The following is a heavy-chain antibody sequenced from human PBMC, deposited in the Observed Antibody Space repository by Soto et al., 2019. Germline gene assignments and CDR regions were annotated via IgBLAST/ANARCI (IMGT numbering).Heavy chain of an antibody. V-gene: IGHV4-59*08. Sequence: PSETLSLTCTVSGGSISSYYWSWIRQPPGKGLEWIGYIYYSGSTNYNPSLKSRVTISVDTSKNQFSLKLSSVTAADTAMYYCARYYDFWTGLDYWGQGTLVTVSS. J-gene: IGHJ4*02. D-gene: IGHD3-3*01. CDR2: IYYSGST. CDR3: ARYYDFWTGLDY. CDR1: GGSISSYY.